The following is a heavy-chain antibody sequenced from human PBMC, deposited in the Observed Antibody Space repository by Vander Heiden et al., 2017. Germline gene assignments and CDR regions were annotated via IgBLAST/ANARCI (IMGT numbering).Heavy chain of an antibody. V-gene: IGHV3-72*01. CDR3: AREPRNSGTHFIGYFDY. Sequence: EVQLVESGGGLVQPGGSLRLSCAASGFTFSDHYMGWVRQAPGKGLEWVGRTRNKANSYTTEYAASVKGRFTISRDDSKNSLYLQMNSLKTEDTAVYYCAREPRNSGTHFIGYFDYWGQGILVTVSS. J-gene: IGHJ4*02. D-gene: IGHD1-26*01. CDR1: GFTFSDHY. CDR2: TRNKANSYTT.